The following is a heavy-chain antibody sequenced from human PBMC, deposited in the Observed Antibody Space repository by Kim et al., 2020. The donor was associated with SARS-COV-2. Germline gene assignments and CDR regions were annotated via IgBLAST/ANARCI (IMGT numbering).Heavy chain of an antibody. J-gene: IGHJ6*02. Sequence: SETLSLTCTVSGGSISSGDYYWSWIRQPPGKGLEWIGYIYYSGSTYYNPSLKSRVTISVDTSKNQFSLKLSSVTAADTAVYYCARGGWIQLWHYYYGMDVWGRETTVTVSS. CDR2: IYYSGST. V-gene: IGHV4-30-4*01. D-gene: IGHD5-18*01. CDR3: ARGGWIQLWHYYYGMDV. CDR1: GGSISSGDYY.